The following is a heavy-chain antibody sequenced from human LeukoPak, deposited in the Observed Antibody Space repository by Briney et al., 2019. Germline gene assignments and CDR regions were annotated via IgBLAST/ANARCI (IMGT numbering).Heavy chain of an antibody. CDR2: ISNDGSNK. J-gene: IGHJ4*02. Sequence: QPGRALRLSCAASGFTFSPYAMHWVRQAPGKGLEWVSLISNDGSNKYYADSVKGRFTISRDNSKNSLYLQMNSLRPEDTAVYYCARAGLLWFGESKFDYWGQGTLVTVSS. CDR1: GFTFSPYA. V-gene: IGHV3-30-3*01. D-gene: IGHD3-10*01. CDR3: ARAGLLWFGESKFDY.